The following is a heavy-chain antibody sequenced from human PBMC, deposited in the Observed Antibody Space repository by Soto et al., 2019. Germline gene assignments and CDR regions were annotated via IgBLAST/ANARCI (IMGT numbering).Heavy chain of an antibody. Sequence: VGSLRLSCAASGFTFSSYEMNWVRQAPGQGLEWVSYISDSGGTVYYADSVKGRFTVSRDNAQNSVYLQMNSLRTEDTAVYYCARDLLHYDFWSGYSAYFYYGMDVWGPGTTVTVSS. CDR3: ARDLLHYDFWSGYSAYFYYGMDV. V-gene: IGHV3-48*03. CDR1: GFTFSSYE. D-gene: IGHD3-3*01. J-gene: IGHJ6*02. CDR2: ISDSGGTV.